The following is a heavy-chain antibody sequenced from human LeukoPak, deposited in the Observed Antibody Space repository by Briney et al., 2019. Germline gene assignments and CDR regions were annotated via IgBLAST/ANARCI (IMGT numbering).Heavy chain of an antibody. CDR1: GFTFSSYA. J-gene: IGHJ6*02. CDR2: ISYDGSNK. V-gene: IGHV3-30*04. CDR3: ARDLERGYDPRLGFYYYYYGMDV. Sequence: GGSLRLSCAASGFTFSSYAMHWVRQAPGKGLEWVAVISYDGSNKYYADSVKGRFTISRDNSKNTLYLQMNSLRAEDTAVYYCARDLERGYDPRLGFYYYYYGMDVWGQGTTVTVSS. D-gene: IGHD5-12*01.